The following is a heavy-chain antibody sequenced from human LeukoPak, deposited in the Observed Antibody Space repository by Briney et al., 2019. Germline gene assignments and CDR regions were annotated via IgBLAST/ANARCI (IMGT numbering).Heavy chain of an antibody. CDR1: GFTFSSYA. Sequence: GGSLRLSCAASGFTFSSYAMSWVRQAPGKGLEWVSAISGSGGSTHYADSVKGRFTISRDNSKNTLYLQMNSLRAEDTAVYYCAKDREHVFGFRSANWFDPWGQGTLVTVSS. V-gene: IGHV3-23*01. CDR3: AKDREHVFGFRSANWFDP. D-gene: IGHD3-10*02. CDR2: ISGSGGST. J-gene: IGHJ5*02.